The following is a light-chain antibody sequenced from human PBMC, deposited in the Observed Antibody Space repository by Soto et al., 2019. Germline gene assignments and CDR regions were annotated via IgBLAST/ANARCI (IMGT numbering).Light chain of an antibody. Sequence: EIVLTQSPGTLSLSPGERATLSCRASQSVSRTYLAWYQQKPGQAPRLLIYDTSSRAAGIPDRFSGSGSGTDFTLTISRLEPEDSAVYSCQHYGGSPPTFGQGTKVEIK. V-gene: IGKV3-20*01. CDR3: QHYGGSPPT. CDR2: DTS. CDR1: QSVSRTY. J-gene: IGKJ1*01.